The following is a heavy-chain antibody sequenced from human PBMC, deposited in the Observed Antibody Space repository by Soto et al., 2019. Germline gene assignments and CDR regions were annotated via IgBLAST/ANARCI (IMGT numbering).Heavy chain of an antibody. J-gene: IGHJ3*02. D-gene: IGHD3-16*01. V-gene: IGHV4-30-4*01. CDR3: ARVSSRMINAFDI. CDR1: GCSISSGDYY. Sequence: SETLSLTCTVSGCSISSGDYYWSWIRQPPGKGLEWIGYIYYSGSTYYNPSLKSRVTISVDTSKNQFSLKLSSVTAADTAVYYCARVSSRMINAFDIWGQGTMVT. CDR2: IYYSGST.